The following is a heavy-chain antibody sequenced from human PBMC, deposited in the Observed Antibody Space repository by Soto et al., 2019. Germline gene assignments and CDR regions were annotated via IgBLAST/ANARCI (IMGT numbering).Heavy chain of an antibody. CDR2: ISAYNGNT. Sequence: GASGKVSCKASGYTFTSYGISWGRQAPGQGLEWMGWISAYNGNTNYAQKLQGRVTMTTDTSTSTAYMELRSLRSDDTAVYYCARDVAAGTVGYWGQGTLVTVSS. D-gene: IGHD6-13*01. CDR3: ARDVAAGTVGY. J-gene: IGHJ4*02. V-gene: IGHV1-18*01. CDR1: GYTFTSYG.